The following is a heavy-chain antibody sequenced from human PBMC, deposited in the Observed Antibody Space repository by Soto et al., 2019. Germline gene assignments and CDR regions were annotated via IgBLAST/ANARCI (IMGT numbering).Heavy chain of an antibody. D-gene: IGHD3-22*01. CDR2: ISSSSSTI. Sequence: PGGSLNLSCAASGFTFSNYNMNWVRQAPGKGLEWVSSISSSSSTIYYADSVKGRFTISRDNAKNSLYLQMNSLRDEDTAVYYCASRYYYDSSGYYYPYYYWGQGTLVTVSS. V-gene: IGHV3-48*02. J-gene: IGHJ4*02. CDR3: ASRYYYDSSGYYYPYYY. CDR1: GFTFSNYN.